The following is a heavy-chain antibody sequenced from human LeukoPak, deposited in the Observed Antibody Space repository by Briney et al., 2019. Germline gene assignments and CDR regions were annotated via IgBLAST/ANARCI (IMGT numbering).Heavy chain of an antibody. CDR2: IKQDGSEE. J-gene: IGHJ4*02. Sequence: GGSLRLSCAASGFTFSSYWMSWVRQAPGKGLEWVANIKQDGSEEYYVDSVKGRFTISRDNAKNSLYLQMNSLRAEDTAVYYCARGLYRRMVRGVKVCLDYWGQGTLVTVSS. D-gene: IGHD3-10*01. CDR3: ARGLYRRMVRGVKVCLDY. V-gene: IGHV3-7*01. CDR1: GFTFSSYW.